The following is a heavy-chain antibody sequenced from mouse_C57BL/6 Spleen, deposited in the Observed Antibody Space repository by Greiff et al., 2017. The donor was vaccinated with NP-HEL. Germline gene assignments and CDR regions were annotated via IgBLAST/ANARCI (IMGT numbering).Heavy chain of an antibody. J-gene: IGHJ4*01. CDR3: ARGVTTTVVAPDYYAMDY. D-gene: IGHD1-1*01. CDR2: IYPGSGST. Sequence: QIQLQQSGAELVKPGASVKMSCKASGYTFTSYWITWVKQRPGQGLEWIGDIYPGSGSTIYNEKFKSKATLTVDTSSSTAYMQLSSLTSEDSAVYYCARGVTTTVVAPDYYAMDYWGQGTSVTVSS. V-gene: IGHV1-55*01. CDR1: GYTFTSYW.